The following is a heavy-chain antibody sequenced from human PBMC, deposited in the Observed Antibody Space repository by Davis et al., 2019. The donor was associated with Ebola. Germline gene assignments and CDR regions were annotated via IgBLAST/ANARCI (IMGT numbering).Heavy chain of an antibody. V-gene: IGHV4-34*01. D-gene: IGHD3-10*01. CDR3: ARRRAFGSGSYMY. CDR2: INHSGST. CDR1: VGSFSGYY. J-gene: IGHJ4*02. Sequence: QTLSLTCAVYVGSFSGYYWSWIRQPPGKGLEWIGEINHSGSTNYNPSLKSRVTISVDTSKNQFSLKLSSVTAAETAVYYCARRRAFGSGSYMYWGQGTLVTVSS.